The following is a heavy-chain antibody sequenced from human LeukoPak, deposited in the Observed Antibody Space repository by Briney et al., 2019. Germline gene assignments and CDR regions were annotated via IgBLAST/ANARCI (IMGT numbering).Heavy chain of an antibody. Sequence: PGGSLRLSCAASGFTFSSYSMNWVRQAPGKGREGVYYISSSSSTIYYADSVKGRFTISRDNAKNSLYLQMNSLRAEDTAVYYCAREVSHCSSTSCSSGDYWGQGTLVTVSS. CDR1: GFTFSSYS. D-gene: IGHD2-2*01. V-gene: IGHV3-48*01. CDR3: AREVSHCSSTSCSSGDY. J-gene: IGHJ4*02. CDR2: ISSSSSTI.